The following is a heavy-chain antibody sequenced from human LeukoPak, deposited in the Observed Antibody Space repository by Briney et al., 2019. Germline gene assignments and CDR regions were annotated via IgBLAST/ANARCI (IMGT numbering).Heavy chain of an antibody. J-gene: IGHJ6*03. D-gene: IGHD4-17*01. CDR2: IYYSGST. CDR3: ARHIGRWLHYYYYYYYMDV. Sequence: PSETLSLTCTVSGGSISSSSYYWGWIRQPPGKGLEWIGSIYYSGSTYYNPSLKSRVAISVDTSKNQFSLKLSSVTAADTAVYYCARHIGRWLHYYYYYYYMDVWGKGTTVTISS. V-gene: IGHV4-39*01. CDR1: GGSISSSSYY.